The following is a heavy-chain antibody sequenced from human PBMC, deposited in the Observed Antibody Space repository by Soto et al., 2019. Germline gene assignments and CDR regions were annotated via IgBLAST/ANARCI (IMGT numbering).Heavy chain of an antibody. D-gene: IGHD6-25*01. V-gene: IGHV4-4*02. CDR3: ADPPSGF. J-gene: IGHJ4*02. CDR2: VSQSGIA. Sequence: SETLSLTCVVPRYSIGFYTYNYNLWNWVRQPPGKGLEWIGEVSQSGIANYNPSLKSRVTISIDKSKNQFYLHLNSVTAADTAVYYCADPPSGFWGQG. CDR1: RYSIGFYTYNYNL.